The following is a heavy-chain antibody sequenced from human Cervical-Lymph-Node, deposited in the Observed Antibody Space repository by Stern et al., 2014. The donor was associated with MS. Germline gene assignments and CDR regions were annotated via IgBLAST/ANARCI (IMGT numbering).Heavy chain of an antibody. Sequence: QVQLVESGGGVVQPGTSLRLSCAVSGFTFSNYGMHWVRQAPGTGLEWVAVISYDADVKFYADSVKGRFTISRDTPKNTMYLQLNSLKVEDTAVYFCAKKSVGTTGTTTAFDYWGQGTLVTVSS. D-gene: IGHD1-1*01. CDR3: AKKSVGTTGTTTAFDY. V-gene: IGHV3-30*18. CDR2: ISYDADVK. CDR1: GFTFSNYG. J-gene: IGHJ4*02.